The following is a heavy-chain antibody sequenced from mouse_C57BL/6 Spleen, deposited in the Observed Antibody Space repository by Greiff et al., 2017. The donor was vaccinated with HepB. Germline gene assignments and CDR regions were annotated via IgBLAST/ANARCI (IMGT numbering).Heavy chain of an antibody. J-gene: IGHJ3*01. V-gene: IGHV1-55*01. CDR3: ARGPRTAQAPFAY. Sequence: VQLQQPGAELVKPGASVKMSCKASGYTFTSYWITWVKQRPGQGLEWIGDIYPGSGSTNYNEKFKSKATLTVDTSSSTAYMQLSSLTSEDSAVYYCARGPRTAQAPFAYWGQGTLVTVSA. CDR2: IYPGSGST. D-gene: IGHD3-2*02. CDR1: GYTFTSYW.